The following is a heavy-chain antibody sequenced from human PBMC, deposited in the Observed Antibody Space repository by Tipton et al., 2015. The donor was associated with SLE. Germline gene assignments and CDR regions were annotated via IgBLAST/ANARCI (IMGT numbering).Heavy chain of an antibody. V-gene: IGHV4-34*01. CDR2: INHSGST. CDR3: VREVVVTDAFDI. CDR1: GGSFSGYF. Sequence: TLSLTCAVYGGSFSGYFWTWIRQPPGKGLEWIGEINHSGSTNYNPSLKSRVTISVDTSKNQFSLKLRSVTAADTAVYYCVREVVVTDAFDIWGQGTMVTVSS. D-gene: IGHD3-22*01. J-gene: IGHJ3*02.